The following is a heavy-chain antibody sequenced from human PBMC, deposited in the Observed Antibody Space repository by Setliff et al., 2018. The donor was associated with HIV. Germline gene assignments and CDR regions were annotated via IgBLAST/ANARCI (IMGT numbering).Heavy chain of an antibody. V-gene: IGHV1-3*01. Sequence: ASVKVSCKASGYTFTSYAMHWVRQAPGQRLEWMGWIHAGNGYTKYSQKFQGRVTFTRDTSASAAYMDLSSLRSEDTAVYYCARIWGIPPLYYFDYWGQGTRGTSPQ. J-gene: IGHJ4*02. CDR3: ARIWGIPPLYYFDY. CDR2: IHAGNGYT. D-gene: IGHD3-16*01. CDR1: GYTFTSYA.